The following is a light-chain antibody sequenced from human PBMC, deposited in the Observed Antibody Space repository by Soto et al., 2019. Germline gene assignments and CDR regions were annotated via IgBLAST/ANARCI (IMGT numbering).Light chain of an antibody. CDR3: QQYRSYPPEFP. CDR1: QSISSTY. Sequence: VVTKSPATMYFSAGERATLSCRASQSISSTYLAWSQHKPGQAPRLLSFGASYRATGIPDRFSGSGSGTDFPRTISRLEPEDFAVYYCQQYRSYPPEFPFGHRTKSGYQT. V-gene: IGKV3-20*01. J-gene: IGKJ3*01. CDR2: GAS.